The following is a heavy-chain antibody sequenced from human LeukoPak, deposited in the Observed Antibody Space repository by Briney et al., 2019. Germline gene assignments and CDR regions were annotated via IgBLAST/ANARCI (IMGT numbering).Heavy chain of an antibody. D-gene: IGHD2-2*01. Sequence: SGGSLRLSCAASGFTFSSYGMHWVRQAPGKGLEWVSSISSSSSYIYYADSVKGRFTISRDNAKNSLYLQMNSLRAEDTAVYYCARETSCDYWGQGTLVTVSS. CDR3: ARETSCDY. CDR1: GFTFSSYG. V-gene: IGHV3-21*01. J-gene: IGHJ4*02. CDR2: ISSSSSYI.